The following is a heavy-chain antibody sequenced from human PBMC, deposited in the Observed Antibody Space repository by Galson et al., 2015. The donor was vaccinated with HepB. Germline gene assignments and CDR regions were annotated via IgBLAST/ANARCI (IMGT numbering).Heavy chain of an antibody. V-gene: IGHV3-30*04. CDR2: MSYNGSHE. J-gene: IGHJ4*02. CDR1: GFTFSNNT. Sequence: SLRLSCATSGFTFSNNTMHWVRQAPGRGLEWLAVMSYNGSHEKSADSVRGRFTISRDNSKNTLFLQMNSLRVEDTAVYYCARDPGHLGEGYFDYWGQGVRVTVSS. D-gene: IGHD3-16*01. CDR3: ARDPGHLGEGYFDY.